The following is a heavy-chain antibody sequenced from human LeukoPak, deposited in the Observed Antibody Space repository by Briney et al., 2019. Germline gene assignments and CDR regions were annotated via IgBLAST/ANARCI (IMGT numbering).Heavy chain of an antibody. D-gene: IGHD1-26*01. CDR2: IYYSGST. CDR3: ARHAFSIVGATTGGYYYYMDV. J-gene: IGHJ6*03. V-gene: IGHV4-39*01. CDR1: GGSISSSSYY. Sequence: KPSETLSLTCTVSGGSISSSSYYWGWIRQPPGKGLEWIGSIYYSGSTYYNPSLKSRVTISVDTSKNQFSLKLSSVTAADTAVYYCARHAFSIVGATTGGYYYYMDVWGKGTTVTVSS.